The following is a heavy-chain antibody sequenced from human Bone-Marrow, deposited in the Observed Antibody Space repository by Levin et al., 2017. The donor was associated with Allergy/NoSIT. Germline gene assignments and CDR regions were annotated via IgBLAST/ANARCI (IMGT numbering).Heavy chain of an antibody. Sequence: PGGSLRLSCAASGFTFSSYAMSWVRQAPGKGLEWVSTVSGSGGRTYYADPVKGRFTISRDNSKNTLYLQMNSLRAEDTAVYYCAKDRGVATEDFDYWGQGTLVTVSS. CDR3: AKDRGVATEDFDY. CDR2: VSGSGGRT. CDR1: GFTFSSYA. J-gene: IGHJ4*02. D-gene: IGHD5-12*01. V-gene: IGHV3-23*01.